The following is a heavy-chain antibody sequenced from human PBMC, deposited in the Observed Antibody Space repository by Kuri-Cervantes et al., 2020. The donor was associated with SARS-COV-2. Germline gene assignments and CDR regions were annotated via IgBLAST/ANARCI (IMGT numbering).Heavy chain of an antibody. CDR3: AREWAYIAAAALETDY. CDR2: IYYSGST. V-gene: IGHV4-59*01. CDR1: GGSTSSYY. D-gene: IGHD6-13*01. J-gene: IGHJ4*02. Sequence: GSLRLSCTVSGGSTSSYYWSWIRQPPGKGLEWIGYIYYSGSTNYNPSLKSRVTISVDTSKNQFSLKLSSVTAADTAVYYCAREWAYIAAAALETDYWAREPWSPSPQ.